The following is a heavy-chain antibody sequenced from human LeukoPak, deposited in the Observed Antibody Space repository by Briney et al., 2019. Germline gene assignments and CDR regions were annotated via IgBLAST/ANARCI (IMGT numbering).Heavy chain of an antibody. V-gene: IGHV3-7*03. D-gene: IGHD2-8*01. J-gene: IGHJ4*02. CDR3: ARDLGYCTNGACHTRFDY. Sequence: GGSLRLSWGATGFTFSNHWMSWVRQAPGKGLERVASIKEDGSERQYVDSVKGRFSISRDNTKGSLFLQLNSLRAEDTAVYYCARDLGYCTNGACHTRFDYWGQGTLVTVSS. CDR1: GFTFSNHW. CDR2: IKEDGSER.